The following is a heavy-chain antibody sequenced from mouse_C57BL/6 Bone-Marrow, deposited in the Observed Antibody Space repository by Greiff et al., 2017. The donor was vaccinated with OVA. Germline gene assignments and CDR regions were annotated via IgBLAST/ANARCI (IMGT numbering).Heavy chain of an antibody. V-gene: IGHV2-5*01. CDR2: IWRGGST. D-gene: IGHD2-5*01. CDR1: GFSLTSYG. Sequence: VQGVESGPGLVQPSQSLSITCTVSGFSLTSYGVHWVRQSPGKGLEWLGVIWRGGSTDYNAAFMSRLSITKDNSKSQVFFKMNSLQADDTAIYYCALSYYSNSYYFDYWGQGTTLTVSS. CDR3: ALSYYSNSYYFDY. J-gene: IGHJ2*01.